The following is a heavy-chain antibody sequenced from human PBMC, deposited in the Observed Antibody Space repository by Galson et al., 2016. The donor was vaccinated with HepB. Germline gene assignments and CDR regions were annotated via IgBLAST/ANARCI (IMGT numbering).Heavy chain of an antibody. D-gene: IGHD5-24*01. CDR2: ISYDGKSK. J-gene: IGHJ4*02. CDR1: GFTFSTYG. CDR3: AKGRWDFDS. Sequence: SLRLSCAASGFTFSTYGMHWVRQAPGKGLEWVSLISYDGKSKSYADSVKGRFTISRDNTKNTLYLQMNSLRGEDTAVYYCAKGRWDFDSWGEATLVTVSS. V-gene: IGHV3-30*18.